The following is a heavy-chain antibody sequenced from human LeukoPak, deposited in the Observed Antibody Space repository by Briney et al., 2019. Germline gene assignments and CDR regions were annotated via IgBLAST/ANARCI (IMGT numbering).Heavy chain of an antibody. D-gene: IGHD2-15*01. CDR1: GGSISSSDSY. J-gene: IGHJ4*02. Sequence: PSETLSLTCTVSGGSISSSDSYWGWIRQPPGKGLEWIGTIYYSGSTYYYNPSLKSRVTLSVDTSNNQFSLKLSSVTAADAAVYYRGGHMEKYCRGGSCYPRHFDYWGQGTLVTVSS. V-gene: IGHV4-39*01. CDR2: IYYSGSTY. CDR3: GGHMEKYCRGGSCYPRHFDY.